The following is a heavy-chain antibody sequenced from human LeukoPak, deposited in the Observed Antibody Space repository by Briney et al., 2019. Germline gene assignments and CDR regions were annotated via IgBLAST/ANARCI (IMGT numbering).Heavy chain of an antibody. D-gene: IGHD2-2*01. J-gene: IGHJ5*02. CDR3: ARRHCSSTSCYLLGWFDP. Sequence: GESLKISCKGSGYSFTSYWIGWVRQMPGKGLEWMGIIYPDDSDTRYSPSFQGQVTISADKSISTAYLQWSSLKASDTAMYYCARRHCSSTSCYLLGWFDPRGQGTLVTVSS. CDR2: IYPDDSDT. CDR1: GYSFTSYW. V-gene: IGHV5-51*01.